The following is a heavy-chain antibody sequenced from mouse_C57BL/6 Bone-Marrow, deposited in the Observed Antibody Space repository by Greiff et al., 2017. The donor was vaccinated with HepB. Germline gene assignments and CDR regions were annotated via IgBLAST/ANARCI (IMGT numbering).Heavy chain of an antibody. V-gene: IGHV3-6*01. Sequence: EVKLMESGPGLVKPSQSLSLTCSVTGYSITSGYYWNWIRQFPGNKLEWMGYISYDGSNNYNPSLKNRISITRDTSKNQFFLKLNSVTTEDTATYYCAREYDYDVYWYFDVWGTGTTVTVSS. J-gene: IGHJ1*03. D-gene: IGHD2-4*01. CDR2: ISYDGSN. CDR1: GYSITSGYY. CDR3: AREYDYDVYWYFDV.